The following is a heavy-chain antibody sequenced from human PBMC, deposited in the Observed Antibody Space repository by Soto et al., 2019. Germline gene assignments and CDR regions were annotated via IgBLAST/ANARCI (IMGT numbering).Heavy chain of an antibody. CDR2: IYYSGST. CDR3: ARLWGDYYDSSGYYWEVSNWFDP. J-gene: IGHJ5*02. Sequence: SETLSLTCTVSGGSISSGDYYWSWIRQPPGKGLEWIGYIYYSGSTYYNPSLKSRVTISVDTSKNQFSLKLSSVTAADTAVYYCARLWGDYYDSSGYYWEVSNWFDPWGQGTLVTVSS. CDR1: GGSISSGDYY. D-gene: IGHD3-22*01. V-gene: IGHV4-30-4*01.